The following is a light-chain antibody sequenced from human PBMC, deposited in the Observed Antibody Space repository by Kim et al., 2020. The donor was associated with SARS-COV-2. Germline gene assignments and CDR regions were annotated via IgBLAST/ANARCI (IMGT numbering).Light chain of an antibody. CDR2: AAS. V-gene: IGKV1-17*01. Sequence: DIEMTQSPSSLSTSVGDRVTIVCRASQDIEGHLGWYQQKPGKAPKRVIYAASILQTGVPSRFSGSGSGTEFTLTITSLQPEDFATYYGLQHHTYPPTFGRGTKVDIK. CDR3: LQHHTYPPT. J-gene: IGKJ1*01. CDR1: QDIEGH.